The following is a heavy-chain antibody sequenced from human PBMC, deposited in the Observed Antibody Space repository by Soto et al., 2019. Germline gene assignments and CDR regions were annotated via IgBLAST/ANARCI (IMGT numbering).Heavy chain of an antibody. CDR3: AKDRHYPRDYFHY. D-gene: IGHD3-10*01. CDR1: GFSFSSSA. CDR2: VSANGQGI. V-gene: IGHV3-23*01. J-gene: IGHJ4*02. Sequence: GRSLRLSCAAAGFSFSSSAISWVRQAPGKGLEWVSAVSANGQGIYYADSVRGRFTISRENSKNTVFLHMDSLSAEDTAVYYCAKDRHYPRDYFHYWGQGTLVTVSS.